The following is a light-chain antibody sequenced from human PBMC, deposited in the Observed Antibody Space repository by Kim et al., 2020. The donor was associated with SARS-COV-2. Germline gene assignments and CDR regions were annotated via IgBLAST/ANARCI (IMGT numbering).Light chain of an antibody. Sequence: SVSPGQTASITCSGDNLGDKYASWYQQRPGQSPLLVLYQDTKRPSGIPERFSGSNSGNTATLTISGTQAMDEADYYCQAWDSSTVVFGGGTQLTV. J-gene: IGLJ3*02. CDR3: QAWDSSTVV. CDR2: QDT. CDR1: NLGDKY. V-gene: IGLV3-1*01.